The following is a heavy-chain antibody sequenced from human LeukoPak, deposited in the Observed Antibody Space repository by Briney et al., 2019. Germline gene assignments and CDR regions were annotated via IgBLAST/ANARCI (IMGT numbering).Heavy chain of an antibody. CDR3: ASSEYYDFWSGYQPNYFDY. CDR2: IYYSGST. D-gene: IGHD3-3*01. J-gene: IGHJ4*02. CDR1: GGSISSYY. V-gene: IGHV4-59*01. Sequence: SETLSLTCTVSGGSISSYYWSWVRQPPGKGLEWIGYIYYSGSTNYNPSLKSRVTISVDTSKNQFSLKLSSVTAADTAVYYCASSEYYDFWSGYQPNYFDYWGQGTLVTVSS.